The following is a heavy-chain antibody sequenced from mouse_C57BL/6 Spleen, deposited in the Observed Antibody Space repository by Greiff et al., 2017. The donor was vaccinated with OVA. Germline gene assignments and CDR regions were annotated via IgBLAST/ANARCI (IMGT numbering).Heavy chain of an antibody. CDR2: INPDNGDT. D-gene: IGHD1-1*01. CDR1: GYTFTDYY. Sequence: EVQLQQSGAELVKPGASVKISCKASGYTFTDYYMNWVKQSPGKSLEWIGAINPDNGDTSYTQKFKGKATITVDKSSSTAYMELRSLTSEDSAVYDCARWDYYDNSDGYFDVWGTGTTVTVSS. J-gene: IGHJ1*03. V-gene: IGHV1-26*01. CDR3: ARWDYYDNSDGYFDV.